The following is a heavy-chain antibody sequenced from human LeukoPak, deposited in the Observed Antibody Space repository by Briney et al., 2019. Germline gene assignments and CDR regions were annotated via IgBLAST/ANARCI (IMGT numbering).Heavy chain of an antibody. V-gene: IGHV1-2*02. CDR2: INSNSGGT. Sequence: ASVTVSCKASGYTFTGYYMHWVRRAPEQGLEWMGWINSNSGGTNYAQKFQGRVTMTRDTSISTAYMELSSLRSDDTAVYYCARQYNAYFDSWGQGTLVTVSS. CDR1: GYTFTGYY. CDR3: ARQYNAYFDS. J-gene: IGHJ4*02. D-gene: IGHD1-1*01.